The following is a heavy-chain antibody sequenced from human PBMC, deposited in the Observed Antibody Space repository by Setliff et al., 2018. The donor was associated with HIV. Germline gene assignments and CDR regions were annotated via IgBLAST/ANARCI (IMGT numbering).Heavy chain of an antibody. D-gene: IGHD2-8*01. Sequence: SETLSLTCTVSGDSVNDRSYFWGWIRQPPGKGLEWIGTFYFNGDSRYNPSLKSRVTISVDTSKNQFSLNLNSVTAADTAIYYCARQLSNSFDYWGQGTLVTVSS. V-gene: IGHV4-39*01. J-gene: IGHJ4*02. CDR2: FYFNGDS. CDR1: GDSVNDRSYF. CDR3: ARQLSNSFDY.